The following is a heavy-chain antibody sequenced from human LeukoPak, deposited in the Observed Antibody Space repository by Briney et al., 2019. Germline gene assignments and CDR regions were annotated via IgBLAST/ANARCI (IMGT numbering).Heavy chain of an antibody. CDR2: ISYDGSNK. D-gene: IGHD4-11*01. V-gene: IGHV3-30*18. J-gene: IGHJ6*02. Sequence: GRSLRLSCAASGFTFSSYGMHWVRQAPGKGLEWVAVISYDGSNKYYADSVKGRFTISRDNSKNTVYLQVNSLRAEDTAVYYCAKDELVTTGFYYYYYNGMDVWGQGTTVTVSS. CDR1: GFTFSSYG. CDR3: AKDELVTTGFYYYYYNGMDV.